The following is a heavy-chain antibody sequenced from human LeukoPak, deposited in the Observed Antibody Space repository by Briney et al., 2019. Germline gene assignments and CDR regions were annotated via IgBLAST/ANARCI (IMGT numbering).Heavy chain of an antibody. CDR2: IYHSGST. CDR1: GGSISSSNW. Sequence: SETLSLTCAVSGGSISSSNWWSCVRQPPGKGLEWVGEIYHSGSTNYNPSLKRRVTISVDKSKNQFSLKLSSVTAADTAVYYCANLGGRFGEFLIDYWGQGTLVTVSS. CDR3: ANLGGRFGEFLIDY. V-gene: IGHV4-4*02. D-gene: IGHD3-10*01. J-gene: IGHJ4*02.